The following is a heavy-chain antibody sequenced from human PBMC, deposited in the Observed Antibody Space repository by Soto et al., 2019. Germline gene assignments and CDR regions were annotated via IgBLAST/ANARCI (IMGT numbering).Heavy chain of an antibody. D-gene: IGHD6-19*01. CDR2: IKQDGSEK. CDR3: AGGTGWLIDY. V-gene: IGHV3-7*01. J-gene: IGHJ4*02. Sequence: DVQLVESGGGLVQPGGSLRLSCAASGFTFNTFWMNWVRQTPGKGLEWVANIKQDGSEKYYVDSVRGRFTISRDNAENSLDLQMTSLRDEDTAVYYCAGGTGWLIDYWGQGPLVTVSA. CDR1: GFTFNTFW.